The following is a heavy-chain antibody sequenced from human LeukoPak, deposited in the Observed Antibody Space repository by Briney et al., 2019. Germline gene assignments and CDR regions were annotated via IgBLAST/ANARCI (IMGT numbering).Heavy chain of an antibody. V-gene: IGHV3-21*01. CDR3: ARDPYSGSYSAYYYYYMDV. CDR2: IRSSSSYI. J-gene: IGHJ6*03. D-gene: IGHD1-26*01. CDR1: GFTFSSYS. Sequence: GGSLRLSCAASGFTFSSYSMNWVRQAPGKGLEWVSSIRSSSSYIYYADSVKGRFTISRDNAKNSLYLQMNSLRAEDTAVYYCARDPYSGSYSAYYYYYMDVWGKGTTVTVSS.